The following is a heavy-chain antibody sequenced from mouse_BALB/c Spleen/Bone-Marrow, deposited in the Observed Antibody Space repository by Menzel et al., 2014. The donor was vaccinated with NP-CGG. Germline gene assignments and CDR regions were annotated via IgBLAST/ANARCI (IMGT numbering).Heavy chain of an antibody. D-gene: IGHD2-1*01. CDR3: ARSGKGAMDY. CDR2: IYPGDGDT. J-gene: IGHJ4*01. Sequence: VQLKQSGAELVRPGSSGKISCKASGYVFSTSWMNWVKQRPGQGLERIGQIYPGDGDTNYNGKFKDKVILTADKSSSTAYMQLSSLTSEDSAVYFCARSGKGAMDYWGQGTSVTVSS. CDR1: GYVFSTSW. V-gene: IGHV1-80*01.